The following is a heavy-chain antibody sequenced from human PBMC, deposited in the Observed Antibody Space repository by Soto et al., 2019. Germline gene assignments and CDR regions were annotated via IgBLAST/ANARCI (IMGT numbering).Heavy chain of an antibody. V-gene: IGHV3-30-3*01. Sequence: QVQLVESGGGVVQPGRSLRLSCAASGFTFSSYAMHWVRQAPGKGLEWVAVISYDGSNKYYADSVKGRFTISRDNSKNTLYLQLNSMRAEDTAVYYCERDQGPHKLTKAYYYGMDVWGQGTTVTVSS. CDR1: GFTFSSYA. D-gene: IGHD3-9*01. CDR3: ERDQGPHKLTKAYYYGMDV. J-gene: IGHJ6*02. CDR2: ISYDGSNK.